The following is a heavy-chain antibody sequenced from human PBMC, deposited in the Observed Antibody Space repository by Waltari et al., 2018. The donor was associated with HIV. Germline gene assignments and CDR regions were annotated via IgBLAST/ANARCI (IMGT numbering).Heavy chain of an antibody. D-gene: IGHD2-21*02. J-gene: IGHJ4*02. CDR2: FDPEDGEI. V-gene: IGHV1-24*01. CDR3: ATASRVVVTDRAAFDY. Sequence: QVQLVQSGAEVKKPGASVQAACKVSGYSISELPMQWVRQAPGKGPEWMGGFDPEDGEIIYAQHFQGRVTMTEDTSTDTAYMELSSLRSEDTAVYYCATASRVVVTDRAAFDYWGQGTLVTVSS. CDR1: GYSISELP.